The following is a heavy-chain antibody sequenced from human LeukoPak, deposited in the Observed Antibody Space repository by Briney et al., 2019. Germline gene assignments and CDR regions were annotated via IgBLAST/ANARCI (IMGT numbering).Heavy chain of an antibody. Sequence: SETLSLTCTVSGGSISSYYWSWIRQPPGKGLEWIGYIYYSGSTSYNPSLKSRVTISVDTSKNQFSLKLSSVTAADTAVYYCARHSKLRAFDIWGQGTMVTVSS. CDR2: IYYSGST. CDR3: ARHSKLRAFDI. J-gene: IGHJ3*02. D-gene: IGHD4-23*01. CDR1: GGSISSYY. V-gene: IGHV4-59*08.